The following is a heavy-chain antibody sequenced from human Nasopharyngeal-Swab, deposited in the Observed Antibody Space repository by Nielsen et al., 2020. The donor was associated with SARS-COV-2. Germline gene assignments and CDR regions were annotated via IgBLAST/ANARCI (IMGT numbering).Heavy chain of an antibody. CDR3: ARGPFGVAPFDY. CDR2: IYYSGST. CDR1: GGSISSGGYY. D-gene: IGHD3-3*01. V-gene: IGHV4-31*03. J-gene: IGHJ4*02. Sequence: SETLSLTCTVSGGSISSGGYYWSWIRQHPGKGLEWIGYIYYSGSTYYNPSLKSRVTISVDTSKNQFSLKLSSVTAADTAVYYCARGPFGVAPFDYWGQGTLVTVSS.